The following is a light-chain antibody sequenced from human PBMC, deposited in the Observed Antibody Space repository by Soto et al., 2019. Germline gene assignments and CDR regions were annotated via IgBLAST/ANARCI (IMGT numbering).Light chain of an antibody. CDR1: QSVFHTSKGKNY. V-gene: IGKV4-1*01. J-gene: IGKJ1*01. Sequence: DIVMTQSPDSLAASLGERATINCKSSQSVFHTSKGKNYLAWYQQKPGQPPKLLIYCASTRESGVPDRFSGSGSGTDFTLTITSLQAEDVAVYYCQQSYSTPVTFGQGTKVEIK. CDR3: QQSYSTPVT. CDR2: CAS.